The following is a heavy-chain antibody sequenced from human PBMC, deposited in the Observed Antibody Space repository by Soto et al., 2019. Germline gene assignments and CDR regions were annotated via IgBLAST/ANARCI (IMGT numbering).Heavy chain of an antibody. CDR1: GFTFSSYA. CDR2: ISGSGGST. V-gene: IGHV3-23*01. Sequence: EVQLLESGGGLVQPGGSLRRSCAASGFTFSSYAMSWVRQAPGKGLEWVSAISGSGGSTYYADSVKGRFTISRDNSKNRLYLQMTSLRAEDTAGYYCAKEGMWIQLWLRGYFDYWVQGTLVTVSS. D-gene: IGHD5-18*01. CDR3: AKEGMWIQLWLRGYFDY. J-gene: IGHJ4*02.